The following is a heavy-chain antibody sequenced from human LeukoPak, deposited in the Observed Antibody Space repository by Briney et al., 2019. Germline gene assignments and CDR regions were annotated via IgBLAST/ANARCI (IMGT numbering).Heavy chain of an antibody. CDR3: ARLTIVVVPAAMRRHYYYYMDV. Sequence: PGGSLRLSCAASGFTFSSYWMSWVRQAPGKGLEWVANIKQDGSEKYYVDSVKGRFTIPRDNAKNSLYLQMNSLRAEDTAVYYCARLTIVVVPAAMRRHYYYYMDVWGKGTTVTVSS. V-gene: IGHV3-7*01. J-gene: IGHJ6*03. D-gene: IGHD2-2*01. CDR2: IKQDGSEK. CDR1: GFTFSSYW.